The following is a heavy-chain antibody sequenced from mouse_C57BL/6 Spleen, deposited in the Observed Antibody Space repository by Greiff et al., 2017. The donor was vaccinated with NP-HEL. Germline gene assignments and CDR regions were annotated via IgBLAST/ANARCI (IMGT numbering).Heavy chain of an antibody. Sequence: EVKVVESGGGLVKPGGSLKLSCAASGFTFSSYAMSWVRQTPEKRLEWVATISDGGSYTYYPDNVKGRFTISRDNAKNNLYLQMSHLKSEDTAMYYCARSNYRFFAYWGQGTLVTVSA. CDR2: ISDGGSYT. J-gene: IGHJ3*01. CDR1: GFTFSSYA. CDR3: ARSNYRFFAY. D-gene: IGHD2-5*01. V-gene: IGHV5-4*03.